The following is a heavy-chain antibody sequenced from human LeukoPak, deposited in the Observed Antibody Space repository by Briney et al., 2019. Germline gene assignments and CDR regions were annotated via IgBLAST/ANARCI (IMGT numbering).Heavy chain of an antibody. D-gene: IGHD4-17*01. V-gene: IGHV4-59*12. CDR2: IYSSGST. Sequence: SETLSLTFTVSGGSISSYHWSWIRQPPGKGLECIGYIYSSGSTNYNPSLKSRVTISVDTSKNQFSLKLSSVTAADTAVYYCARLRSTYWYFDLWGRGTLVTVSS. J-gene: IGHJ2*01. CDR1: GGSISSYH. CDR3: ARLRSTYWYFDL.